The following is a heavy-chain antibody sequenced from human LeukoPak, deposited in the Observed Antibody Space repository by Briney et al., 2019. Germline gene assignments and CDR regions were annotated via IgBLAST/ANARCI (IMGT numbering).Heavy chain of an antibody. J-gene: IGHJ4*02. D-gene: IGHD5-24*01. CDR2: IYYSGST. CDR1: GGSISSYY. Sequence: SETLSLTCTVSGGSISSYYWSWIRQPPGKGLEWIGYIYYSGSTNYNPSLKSRVTISVDRSKNQFSLNLSSVTAADTAVHYCASGEMATTFFDYWGQGTLVTVSS. V-gene: IGHV4-59*08. CDR3: ASGEMATTFFDY.